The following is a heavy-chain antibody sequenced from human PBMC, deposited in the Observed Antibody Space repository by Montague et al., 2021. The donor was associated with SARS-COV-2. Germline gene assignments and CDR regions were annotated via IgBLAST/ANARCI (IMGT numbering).Heavy chain of an antibody. V-gene: IGHV4-59*11. CDR1: GDSFSSHY. CDR2: IFNNGSP. CDR3: ARGYCSGSGCYYYYGMDV. J-gene: IGHJ6*02. Sequence: SETLSLTCSVSGDSFSSHYWSWIRQPPGKGLEWIGYIFNNGSPDYSPSLKSRVTISINTSKNQFSLRLSSVTAAETAVYYCARGYCSGSGCYYYYGMDVWGQGTTVTVSS. D-gene: IGHD2-15*01.